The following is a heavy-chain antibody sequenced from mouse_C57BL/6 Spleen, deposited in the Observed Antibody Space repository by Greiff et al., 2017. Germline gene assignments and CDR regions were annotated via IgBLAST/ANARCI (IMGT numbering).Heavy chain of an antibody. J-gene: IGHJ2*01. CDR1: GYTFTDYE. D-gene: IGHD1-1*02. CDR3: TRGGGIFDY. V-gene: IGHV1-15*01. CDR2: IDPETGGT. Sequence: QVQLQQSGAELVRPGASVTLSCKASGYTFTDYEMHWVKQTPVHGLEWIGAIDPETGGTAYNQKFKGKDILTADKSSSTAYMELRSLTSEDSAVYYCTRGGGIFDYCGQGTTLTVSS.